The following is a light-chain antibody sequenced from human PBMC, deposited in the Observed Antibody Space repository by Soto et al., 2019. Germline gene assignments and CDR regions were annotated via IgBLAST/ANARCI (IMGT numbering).Light chain of an antibody. CDR1: QSISSN. V-gene: IGKV3-15*01. Sequence: EILMTQSPATLSVSPGERATLSFRASQSISSNLVWYQQKPGQAPRLLIYGASTRATGIPARFSGSGSGTDFTLTISSLEPEDFAVYYCQQRSNWPLSITFGQGTRLEIK. J-gene: IGKJ5*01. CDR3: QQRSNWPLSIT. CDR2: GAS.